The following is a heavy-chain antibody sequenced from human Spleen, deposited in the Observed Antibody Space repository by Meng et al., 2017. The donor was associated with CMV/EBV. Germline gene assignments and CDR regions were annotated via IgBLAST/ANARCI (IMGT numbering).Heavy chain of an antibody. Sequence: QGRLTESGPGLVKPSQTLSLTCTVSGGSISSGSYYWSWIRQPAGKGLEWIGRIYTSGSTNYNPSLKSRVTISVDTSKNQFSLKLSSVTAADTAVYYCARGPGSSSSWAFDYWGQGTLVTVSS. D-gene: IGHD6-13*01. CDR1: GGSISSGSYY. J-gene: IGHJ4*02. CDR3: ARGPGSSSSWAFDY. CDR2: IYTSGST. V-gene: IGHV4-61*02.